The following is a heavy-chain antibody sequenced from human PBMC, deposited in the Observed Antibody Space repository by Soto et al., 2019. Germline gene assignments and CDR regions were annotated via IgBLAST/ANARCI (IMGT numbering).Heavy chain of an antibody. D-gene: IGHD2-15*01. Sequence: QVQLVQCGAEVKKPGASVKVSCKTSGYTYTNFGISWVRQAPGQGLEWMGWISAYNGNTNYAQKFQGRVTMTTDTTTSAAYMEVRSLRSDDTAVYYCARGRTPIDYWGQGTLVTVSS. V-gene: IGHV1-18*01. CDR3: ARGRTPIDY. J-gene: IGHJ4*02. CDR1: GYTYTNFG. CDR2: ISAYNGNT.